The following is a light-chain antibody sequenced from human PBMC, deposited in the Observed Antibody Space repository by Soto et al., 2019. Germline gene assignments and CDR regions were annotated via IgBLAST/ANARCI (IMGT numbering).Light chain of an antibody. J-gene: IGKJ1*01. CDR1: QTISSW. V-gene: IGKV1-5*03. CDR3: HHFYTSAAWT. Sequence: MQMTHATSAISASILQRLTITCWLRQTISSWLAWYQQKPGKAPKLLIYEASTLKSGVPSRFSGSVSGTEFTLSISSLQPEDFATYYCHHFYTSAAWTFAQGTKVDIK. CDR2: EAS.